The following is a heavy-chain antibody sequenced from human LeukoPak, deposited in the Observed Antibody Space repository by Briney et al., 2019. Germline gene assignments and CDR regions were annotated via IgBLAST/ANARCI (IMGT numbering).Heavy chain of an antibody. V-gene: IGHV3-74*01. CDR2: INSDGSST. CDR1: GFTFSSYW. J-gene: IGHJ4*02. CDR3: AKGLVGSSIADFFDY. D-gene: IGHD6-6*01. Sequence: HAGGSLRLSCAASGFTFSSYWMHWVRHAPGKGLVWVSRINSDGSSTSYADSVKGRFTISRDNAKNTLYLQMNSLRGEDMALYYCAKGLVGSSIADFFDYWGQGILVTVSS.